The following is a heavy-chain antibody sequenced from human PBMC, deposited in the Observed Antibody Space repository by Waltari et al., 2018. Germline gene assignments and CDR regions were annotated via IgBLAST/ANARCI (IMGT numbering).Heavy chain of an antibody. CDR1: GGPFSSYT. J-gene: IGHJ4*02. CDR3: ARGGGYSSGPGDY. V-gene: IGHV1-69*02. D-gene: IGHD6-19*01. CDR2: ISPILGIA. Sequence: QVQLVQSGAEVKKPGSSVKVSCKASGGPFSSYTISWLRQAPGQGLEWMGRISPILGIANYAQKFQGRVTITADKSTSTAYMELSSLRAEETAVYYGARGGGYSSGPGDYWGQGTLVTVSS.